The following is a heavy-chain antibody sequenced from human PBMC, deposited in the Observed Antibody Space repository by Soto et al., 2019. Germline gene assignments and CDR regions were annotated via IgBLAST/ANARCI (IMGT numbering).Heavy chain of an antibody. CDR2: VSHDGRNT. V-gene: IGHV3-30*18. CDR1: GFTLSDYA. CDR3: AKGGRQWLVTSDFNY. Sequence: GGSLRLSCAASGFTLSDYAMHWVRQAPGKGLEWVAVVSHDGRNTHYADSVKGRFTISRDSSKNTVSLEMTSLRAEDTAVYYYAKGGRQWLVTSDFNYWGQGALVTVSS. J-gene: IGHJ4*02. D-gene: IGHD6-19*01.